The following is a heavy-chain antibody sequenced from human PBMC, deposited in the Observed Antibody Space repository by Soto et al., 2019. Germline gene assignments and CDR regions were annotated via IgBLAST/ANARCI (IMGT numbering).Heavy chain of an antibody. CDR2: IWYDGSNK. Sequence: GGSLRLSCAASGFTFSSYGMHWVRQAPGKGLEWVAVIWYDGSNKYYADSVKGRFTISRDNSKNTLYLQMNSLRAEDTAVYYCARDLWFGESGWFDPWGQGTLVTVSS. D-gene: IGHD3-10*01. CDR1: GFTFSSYG. CDR3: ARDLWFGESGWFDP. J-gene: IGHJ5*02. V-gene: IGHV3-33*01.